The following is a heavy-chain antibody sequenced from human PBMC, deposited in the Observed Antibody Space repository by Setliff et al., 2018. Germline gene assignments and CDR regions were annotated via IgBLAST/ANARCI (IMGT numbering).Heavy chain of an antibody. V-gene: IGHV1-69*10. Sequence: SVKVSCKASGGTFSRYGVTWVRQAPGQGLEWMGGIIAILGIGNYAQKFQGRVTITTDESTSTAYMELTCLRSEDTAIYYCARGPLDFVVAPPAAKFDFWGQGTLVTVSS. CDR1: GGTFSRYG. CDR3: ARGPLDFVVAPPAAKFDF. D-gene: IGHD2-2*01. J-gene: IGHJ4*02. CDR2: IIAILGIG.